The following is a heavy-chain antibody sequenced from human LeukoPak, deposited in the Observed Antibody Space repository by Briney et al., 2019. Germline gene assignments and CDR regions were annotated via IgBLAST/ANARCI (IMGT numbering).Heavy chain of an antibody. CDR1: GYTFTSYG. J-gene: IGHJ6*02. D-gene: IGHD3-3*01. V-gene: IGHV1-18*01. Sequence: GASVKVSCKASGYTFTSYGISWVRQAPGQGLEWMGWISAYNGNTNYAQKLQGRVTMTTDTSTSTAYMELRSLRSDDTAVYYCARAPTTIFGVVLYGMDVWGQGTTVTVSS. CDR3: ARAPTTIFGVVLYGMDV. CDR2: ISAYNGNT.